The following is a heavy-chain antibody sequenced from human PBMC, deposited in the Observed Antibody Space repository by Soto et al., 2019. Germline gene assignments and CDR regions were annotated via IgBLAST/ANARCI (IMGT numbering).Heavy chain of an antibody. Sequence: GGSLRLSCAASGFTFSSYAMSWVRQAPGKGLEWVSAISGSGGSTYYADSVKGRFTISRDNSKNTLYLQMNSLRAEDTAVYYCAKAPTPYNNWNGLANWFNPWGQGTLVTVSS. J-gene: IGHJ5*02. CDR1: GFTFSSYA. V-gene: IGHV3-23*01. CDR2: ISGSGGST. D-gene: IGHD1-20*01. CDR3: AKAPTPYNNWNGLANWFNP.